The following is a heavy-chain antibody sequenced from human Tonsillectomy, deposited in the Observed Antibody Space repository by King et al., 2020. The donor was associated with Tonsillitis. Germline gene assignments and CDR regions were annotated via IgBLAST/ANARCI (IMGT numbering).Heavy chain of an antibody. CDR3: ARDTVNYYAMDV. CDR1: GFTFSSYG. Sequence: VQLVESGGGVVQPGRSLRLSCAASGFTFSSYGMHWVRQAPGKGLEWVAVIWYDGNNKYYADSVKGRFIISRDNSKTTLYVQMNSLRAEDTALYYCARDTVNYYAMDVWGQGTTVTVSS. D-gene: IGHD4-11*01. V-gene: IGHV3-33*01. J-gene: IGHJ6*02. CDR2: IWYDGNNK.